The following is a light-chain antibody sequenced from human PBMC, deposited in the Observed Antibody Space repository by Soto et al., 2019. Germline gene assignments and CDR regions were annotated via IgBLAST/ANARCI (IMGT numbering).Light chain of an antibody. Sequence: QSALTQPASVSGSPGQSITISCTGASSDVGGYTYVSWYQQHPGKAPKFIIYDVPSRPSGVSNRFSGSKSGNTASLTISRLLAEDEADYYCSSYTTTSTLQVFGTGTKVTVL. V-gene: IGLV2-14*01. CDR3: SSYTTTSTLQV. CDR2: DVP. CDR1: SSDVGGYTY. J-gene: IGLJ1*01.